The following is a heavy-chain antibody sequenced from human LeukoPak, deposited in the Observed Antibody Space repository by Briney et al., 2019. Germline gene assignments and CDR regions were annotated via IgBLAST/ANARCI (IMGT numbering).Heavy chain of an antibody. D-gene: IGHD3-10*01. V-gene: IGHV4-39*01. CDR3: ARLSSQLSQTVFYGSGSESAHCFDY. CDR1: GGSISSSSYY. J-gene: IGHJ4*02. CDR2: IYYSGST. Sequence: SSETLSLTCTVSGGSISSSSYYWGWIRQPPGKGLEWIGSIYYSGSTYYNPSLKSRVTIFVDTSKNQFSLKLSSVTAADTAVYYCARLSSQLSQTVFYGSGSESAHCFDYWGQGTLVTVSS.